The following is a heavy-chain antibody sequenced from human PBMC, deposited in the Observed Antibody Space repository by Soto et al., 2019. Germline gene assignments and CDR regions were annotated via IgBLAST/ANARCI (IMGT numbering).Heavy chain of an antibody. J-gene: IGHJ3*02. Sequence: GGSLRLSCAASGFTFSSYSMNWVRQAPGKGLEWVSSISSSSSYIYYADSVKGRFTISRDNAKNSLYLQMNSLRAEDTAVYYCASLPANNIAAAGRFSGAFDIWGQGTMVTVSS. D-gene: IGHD6-13*01. CDR1: GFTFSSYS. CDR2: ISSSSSYI. CDR3: ASLPANNIAAAGRFSGAFDI. V-gene: IGHV3-21*01.